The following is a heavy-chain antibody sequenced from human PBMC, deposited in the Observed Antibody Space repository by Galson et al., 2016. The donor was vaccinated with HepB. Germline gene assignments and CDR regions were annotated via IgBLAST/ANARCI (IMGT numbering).Heavy chain of an antibody. Sequence: ETLSLTCTVSGGSISSYYWSWIRQPPGKGLEWIGYIYYSVSTYYKPSLKSRVTISVDTSKNQFSLKLSSVTAADTAVYYCATSSSYYGTLFWGQGTLVTVSS. CDR1: GGSISSYY. CDR3: ATSSSYYGTLF. V-gene: IGHV4-59*01. D-gene: IGHD3-22*01. J-gene: IGHJ4*02. CDR2: IYYSVST.